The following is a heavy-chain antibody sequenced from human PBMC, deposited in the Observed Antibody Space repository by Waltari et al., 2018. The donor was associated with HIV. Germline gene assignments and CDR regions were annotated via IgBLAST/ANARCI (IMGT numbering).Heavy chain of an antibody. V-gene: IGHV3-48*01. CDR2: IIASGTTT. CDR1: GFTMCNPN. J-gene: IGHJ4*02. Sequence: VQLAESGGGAVQPGGSLRLSCEGSGFTMCNPNIHWARQAPGKGLEWISFIIASGTTTYYADSVKGRFTISRDNAKNSLYLQMNSLRAEDSALYYCTRGGARYFYVGGGDFWGQGTLVSVSS. CDR3: TRGGARYFYVGGGDF. D-gene: IGHD3-16*01.